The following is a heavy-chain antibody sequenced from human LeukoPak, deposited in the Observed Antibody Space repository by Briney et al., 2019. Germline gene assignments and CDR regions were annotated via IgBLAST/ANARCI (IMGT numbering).Heavy chain of an antibody. CDR3: AKLGNFASGSYSD. J-gene: IGHJ4*02. Sequence: GGSLRLSCAASGFTFSSFGMSWVRQAPGKGLEWVSLISDSGDNTYYADSVKGRFTISRDNSKNTLYLQMNSLRAEDTAVYYCAKLGNFASGSYSDWGQGTLVTVSS. CDR1: GFTFSSFG. V-gene: IGHV3-23*01. CDR2: ISDSGDNT. D-gene: IGHD3-10*01.